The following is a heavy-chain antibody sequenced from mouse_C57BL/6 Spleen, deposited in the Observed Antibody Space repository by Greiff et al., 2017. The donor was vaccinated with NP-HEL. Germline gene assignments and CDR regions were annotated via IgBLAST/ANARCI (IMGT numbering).Heavy chain of an antibody. J-gene: IGHJ3*01. D-gene: IGHD2-4*01. V-gene: IGHV1-80*01. Sequence: QVQLQQSGAELVKPGASVKISCKASGYAFSSYWMNWVKQRPGKGLEWIGQIYPGDGDTNYNGKFKGKATLTADKSSSTAYMQLSSLTSEDSAVYFCATYYDYDGEGFFAYWGQGTLVTVSA. CDR3: ATYYDYDGEGFFAY. CDR1: GYAFSSYW. CDR2: IYPGDGDT.